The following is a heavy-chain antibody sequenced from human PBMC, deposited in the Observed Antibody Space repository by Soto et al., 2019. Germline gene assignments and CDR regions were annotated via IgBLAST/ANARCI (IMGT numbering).Heavy chain of an antibody. CDR1: GYNFTSYL. V-gene: IGHV5-51*01. CDR2: IYPGDSDT. Sequence: GESLKISFKGSGYNFTSYLIGWVRQMPGKGLEWMGIIYPGDSDTRYSPSFQGQVTISADKSITTAYLQWTSLKASDTAIYYCANGWQHLLQHWGQGTLVTVSS. J-gene: IGHJ1*01. D-gene: IGHD6-13*01. CDR3: ANGWQHLLQH.